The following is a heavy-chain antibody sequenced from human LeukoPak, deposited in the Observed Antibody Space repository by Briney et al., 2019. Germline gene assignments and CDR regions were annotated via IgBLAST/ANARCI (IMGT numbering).Heavy chain of an antibody. CDR2: ISAYNGNT. Sequence: GASVKVSCKASGYTFTSYGISWVRQAPGQGLEWMGWISAYNGNTNYAQKLQGRVTMTTDTFTSTAYMELRSLRSDDTAVYYCARLVGNYYDSSGYYANYNFDYWGQGTLVTVSP. CDR3: ARLVGNYYDSSGYYANYNFDY. CDR1: GYTFTSYG. D-gene: IGHD3-22*01. J-gene: IGHJ4*02. V-gene: IGHV1-18*01.